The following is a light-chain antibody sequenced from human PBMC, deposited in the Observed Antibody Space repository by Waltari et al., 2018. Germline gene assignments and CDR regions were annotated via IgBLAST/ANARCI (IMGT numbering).Light chain of an antibody. CDR1: SRNLRAYNS. Sequence: QSALTQPAPVSGPPAQSIPIPCTGTSRNLRAYNSLPWYQQNPGKAPKLMIYDVSNRPSGVSNRFSGSKSGNTASLTISGLQAEDEADYYCNSYTRSNTLVFGGGTKLTVL. J-gene: IGLJ2*01. CDR3: NSYTRSNTLV. CDR2: DVS. V-gene: IGLV2-14*03.